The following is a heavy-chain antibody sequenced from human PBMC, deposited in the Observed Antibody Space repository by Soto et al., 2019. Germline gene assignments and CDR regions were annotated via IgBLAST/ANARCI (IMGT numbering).Heavy chain of an antibody. Sequence: ASVKVSCKASGGTFSSYAISWVRQAPGQGLEWMGGIIPIFGTANYAQKFQGRVTITADESTSTAYMELSSLRSEDTAVYYCAREYYDSSCYFHPPLYWYFDLRGRGTLVTVST. CDR2: IIPIFGTA. V-gene: IGHV1-69*13. J-gene: IGHJ2*01. CDR3: AREYYDSSCYFHPPLYWYFDL. D-gene: IGHD3-22*01. CDR1: GGTFSSYA.